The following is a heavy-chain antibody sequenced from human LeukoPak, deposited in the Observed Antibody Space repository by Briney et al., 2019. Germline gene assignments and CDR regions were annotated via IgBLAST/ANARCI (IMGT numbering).Heavy chain of an antibody. J-gene: IGHJ4*02. CDR1: GFTVSTNY. V-gene: IGHV3-53*01. CDR3: ARGLPDFWSGYYTGDDY. Sequence: GGSLRLSCAASGFTVSTNYMSWVRQAPGKGLEWVSFIYSDGSTYYADSVKGRFTISRDNSKNTLYLQMNSLRAEDTAVYYCARGLPDFWSGYYTGDDYWGQGTLVTVSS. CDR2: IYSDGST. D-gene: IGHD3-3*01.